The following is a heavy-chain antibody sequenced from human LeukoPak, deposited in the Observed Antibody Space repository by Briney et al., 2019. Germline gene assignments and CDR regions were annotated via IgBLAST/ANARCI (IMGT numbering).Heavy chain of an antibody. V-gene: IGHV3-11*01. Sequence: PGGSLRLSCVVSGFSFNNYYMAWIRQAPVKEPEWLPYFTGSLSNVHYADFVRGRFTISRDNTKNSLYLQMSSLSAEDTAIYYCVREESRSFGWPDYWGQGTLVTVSS. CDR1: GFSFNNYY. J-gene: IGHJ4*02. CDR3: VREESRSFGWPDY. D-gene: IGHD3-9*01. CDR2: FTGSLSNV.